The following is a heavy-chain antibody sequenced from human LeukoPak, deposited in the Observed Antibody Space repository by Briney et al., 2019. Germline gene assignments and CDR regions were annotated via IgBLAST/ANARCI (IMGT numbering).Heavy chain of an antibody. J-gene: IGHJ5*02. CDR2: IYYSGST. V-gene: IGHV4-30-4*08. D-gene: IGHD3-10*01. Sequence: SETLSLTCAVSGGSISSSSYYWSWIRQPPGKGLEWIGYIYYSGSTYYNPSLKSRVTISVDTSKNQFSLKLSSVTAADTAVYYCARAVWFGELSRWFDPWGQGTLVTVSS. CDR1: GGSISSSSYY. CDR3: ARAVWFGELSRWFDP.